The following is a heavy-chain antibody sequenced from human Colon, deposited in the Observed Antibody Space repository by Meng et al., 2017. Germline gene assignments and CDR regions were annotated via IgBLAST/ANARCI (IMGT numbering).Heavy chain of an antibody. CDR1: GGSVSSASYY. Sequence: QLQPARPGLWSPSNTLSLTCNVSGGSVSSASYYWSWIRQPPGKGLDWIGLIHYSGSRNYNPSLKSRVTMSVDTSKNQVSLRLTSVTAADTAVYYCARFYGSGTFEVHDYWGQGTLVTVSS. V-gene: IGHV4-61*01. CDR2: IHYSGSR. D-gene: IGHD3-10*01. CDR3: ARFYGSGTFEVHDY. J-gene: IGHJ4*02.